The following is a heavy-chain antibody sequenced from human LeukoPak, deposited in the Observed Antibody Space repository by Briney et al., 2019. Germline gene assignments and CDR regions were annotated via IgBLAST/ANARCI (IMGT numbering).Heavy chain of an antibody. V-gene: IGHV1-69*13. J-gene: IGHJ4*02. CDR2: IIPIFGTA. CDR1: GGTFSSYA. Sequence: SVKVSCKASGGTFSSYAISRVRQAPGQGLEWMGRIIPIFGTANYAQKFQGRVTITADESTSTAYMELSSLRSEDTAVYYCARGRRVQTYFDYWGQGTLVTVSS. CDR3: ARGRRVQTYFDY.